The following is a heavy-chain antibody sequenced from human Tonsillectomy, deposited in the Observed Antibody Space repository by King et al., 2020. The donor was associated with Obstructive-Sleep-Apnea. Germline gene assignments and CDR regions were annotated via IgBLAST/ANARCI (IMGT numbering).Heavy chain of an antibody. V-gene: IGHV4-59*08. CDR3: ARSLDSSGYYYTNY. D-gene: IGHD3-22*01. CDR2: ISYSGST. CDR1: GGSISSYY. J-gene: IGHJ4*02. Sequence: VQLQESGPGLVKPSETLSLTCTVSGGSISSYYWSWIRQPPGKGLEGIGYISYSGSTNYNPSLKSRVTISVDTSKNQFSLKPSSVTAADTAVYYCARSLDSSGYYYTNYWGQGTLVTVSS.